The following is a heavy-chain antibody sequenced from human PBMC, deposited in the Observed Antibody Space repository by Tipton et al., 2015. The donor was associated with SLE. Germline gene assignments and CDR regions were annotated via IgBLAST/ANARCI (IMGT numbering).Heavy chain of an antibody. CDR1: AGSFSGYY. D-gene: IGHD1-26*01. CDR2: INHSGSP. CDR3: ARGWAPTNYFDY. J-gene: IGHJ4*02. Sequence: TLSLTCAVSAGSFSGYYWSWIRQSPVRGLEWIGEINHSGSPNYNPSLKSRVTISVHTSKNQFSLKLNSVTAADTAMYYCARGWAPTNYFDYWGQGTLVAVSS. V-gene: IGHV4-34*01.